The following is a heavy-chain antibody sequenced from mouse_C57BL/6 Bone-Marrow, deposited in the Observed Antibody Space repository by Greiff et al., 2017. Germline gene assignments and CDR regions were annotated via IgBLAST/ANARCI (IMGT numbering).Heavy chain of an antibody. D-gene: IGHD2-10*02. V-gene: IGHV7-3*01. Sequence: EVKLVESGGGLVQPGGSLSLSCAASGFTFTDYYMSWVRQPPGKALEWLGFIRNKANGYTTEYSASVKGRFTISRDNSQSILYLQMNALRAEDSATYYCARYPSYWYFDVWGTGTTVTVSS. CDR2: IRNKANGYTT. J-gene: IGHJ1*03. CDR1: GFTFTDYY. CDR3: ARYPSYWYFDV.